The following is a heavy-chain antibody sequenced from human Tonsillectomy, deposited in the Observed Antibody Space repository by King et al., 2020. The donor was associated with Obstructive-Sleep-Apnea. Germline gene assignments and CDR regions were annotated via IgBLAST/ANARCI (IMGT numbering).Heavy chain of an antibody. CDR1: GGSISSYY. J-gene: IGHJ4*02. D-gene: IGHD6-19*01. CDR3: ARGAAHSSGWPYFDY. CDR2: VYEGWDT. V-gene: IGHV4-59*01. Sequence: VQLQESGPGLVKPSETLSLTCTVSGGSISSYYWSWIRQAPGKGLEWITYVYEGWDTTYNPPLKGPGTISVAPSENLLSLKLDSVTAADSAIYYCARGAAHSSGWPYFDYWGQGTLVTVSS.